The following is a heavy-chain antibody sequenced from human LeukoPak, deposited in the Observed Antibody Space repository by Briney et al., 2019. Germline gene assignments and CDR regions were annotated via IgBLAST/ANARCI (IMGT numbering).Heavy chain of an antibody. CDR2: ISAYNGNT. J-gene: IGHJ4*02. D-gene: IGHD2-2*01. Sequence: ASVKVSCKASGYTFTSYGISWVRQAPGQGLEWMGWISAYNGNTNYAQKLQGRVTMTTDTSTSTAYMELRSLRSDDTAVYYCARTEDLVVVPAAPNFDYWGQGTLVTVSS. CDR3: ARTEDLVVVPAAPNFDY. V-gene: IGHV1-18*01. CDR1: GYTFTSYG.